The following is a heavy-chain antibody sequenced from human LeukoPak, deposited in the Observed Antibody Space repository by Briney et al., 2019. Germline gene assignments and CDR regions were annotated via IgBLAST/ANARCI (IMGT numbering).Heavy chain of an antibody. CDR3: AKALREIAAAGRLYYYYMDV. D-gene: IGHD6-13*01. Sequence: ASVKVSCKASGYSLTDYYTHWVRQAPGQGLEWMGWINPDSGGTNYAQKFQGRVTMTRDTSFSTAYMELSTLQSDDTAVYYCAKALREIAAAGRLYYYYMDVWGKGTTVTVSS. CDR1: GYSLTDYY. J-gene: IGHJ6*03. V-gene: IGHV1-2*02. CDR2: INPDSGGT.